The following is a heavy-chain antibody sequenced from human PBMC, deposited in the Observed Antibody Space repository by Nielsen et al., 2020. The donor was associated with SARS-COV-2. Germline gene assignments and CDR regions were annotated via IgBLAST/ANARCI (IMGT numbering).Heavy chain of an antibody. J-gene: IGHJ4*02. D-gene: IGHD4-17*01. CDR2: ISGSGGST. CDR1: GFTFSSYA. Sequence: GGSLRLSCAASGFTFSSYAMSWVRQAPGKGLEWVSAISGSGGSTYYADSVKGRFTISRDNSKNTLYLQMNSLKTEDTAVYYCTTVAPLDYGDYSRDYWGQGTLVTVSS. CDR3: TTVAPLDYGDYSRDY. V-gene: IGHV3-23*01.